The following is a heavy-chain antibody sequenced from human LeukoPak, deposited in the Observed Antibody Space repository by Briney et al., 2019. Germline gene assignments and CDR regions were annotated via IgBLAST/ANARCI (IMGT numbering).Heavy chain of an antibody. V-gene: IGHV3-20*04. J-gene: IGHJ4*02. CDR3: ARTQSYYYDSSPIDY. CDR1: GFTFDAYG. D-gene: IGHD3-22*01. CDR2: ITWNGGST. Sequence: GGSLRLSCAASGFTFDAYGMTWVRQAPGKGLEWVSGITWNGGSTDYADSEKGRFTISRDNAKNSLYLQMNSLSAEDTALYYCARTQSYYYDSSPIDYWGQGTLVTVS.